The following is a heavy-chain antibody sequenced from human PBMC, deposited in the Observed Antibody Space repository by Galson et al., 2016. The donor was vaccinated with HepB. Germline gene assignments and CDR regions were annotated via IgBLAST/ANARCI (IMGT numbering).Heavy chain of an antibody. CDR2: ISGSGGT. Sequence: SLRHSCAASGFTFSSYAMSWVRQAPGKGLEWVSAISGSGGTNYADSVKGRFTISRDKSKNTLYLQMNRLRAEDTAVYYCAKHPDYDIVTAYYMDVWGKGTTVTVSS. D-gene: IGHD3-9*01. J-gene: IGHJ6*03. V-gene: IGHV3-23*01. CDR1: GFTFSSYA. CDR3: AKHPDYDIVTAYYMDV.